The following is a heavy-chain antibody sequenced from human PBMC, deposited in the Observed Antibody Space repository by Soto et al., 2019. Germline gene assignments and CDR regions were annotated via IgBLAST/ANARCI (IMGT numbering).Heavy chain of an antibody. CDR3: ARDTPPTDY. V-gene: IGHV1-18*01. Sequence: QVQLVQSGAEVKKPGASVKVSCKTSGYTFTSYHISWVRQAHGQGLEWMGWISAYNTNTNYAQKFQGRVTMTTDTLTSTAYMELRSLRSDDTALYYCARDTPPTDYGGQGTLVTVSS. CDR2: ISAYNTNT. CDR1: GYTFTSYH. J-gene: IGHJ4*02.